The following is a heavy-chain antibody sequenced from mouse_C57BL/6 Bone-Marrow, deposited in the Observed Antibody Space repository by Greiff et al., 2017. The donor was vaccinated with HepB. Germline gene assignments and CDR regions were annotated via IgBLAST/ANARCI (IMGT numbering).Heavy chain of an antibody. Sequence: EVKVVESGGGLVQPGGSLKLSCAASGFTFSDYYMYWVRQTPEKRLEWVAYISNGGGSTYYPDTVKGRFTISRDNAKNTLYLQMSRLKSEDTAMYYCARHSLRARMDYWGQGTSVTVSS. V-gene: IGHV5-12*01. CDR1: GFTFSDYY. CDR2: ISNGGGST. D-gene: IGHD2-12*01. J-gene: IGHJ4*01. CDR3: ARHSLRARMDY.